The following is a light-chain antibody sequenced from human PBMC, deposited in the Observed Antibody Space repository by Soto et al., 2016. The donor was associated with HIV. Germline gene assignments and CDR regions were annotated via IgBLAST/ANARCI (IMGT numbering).Light chain of an antibody. CDR2: LGT. V-gene: IGKV2-28*01. CDR3: MQSLQSPT. CDR1: QSLLHSNGYIY. Sequence: DIVMTQSPLTLPVTPGESASISCRSSQSLLHSNGYIYLDWYLQEPGQSPQLLIYLGTNRASGVPDRFSGSGSGTEFTLTISRVEAEDVGVYYCMQSLQSPTFGQGTKVEIK. J-gene: IGKJ1*01.